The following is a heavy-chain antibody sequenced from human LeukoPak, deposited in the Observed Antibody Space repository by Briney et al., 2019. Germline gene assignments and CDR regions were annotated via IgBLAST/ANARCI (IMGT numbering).Heavy chain of an antibody. J-gene: IGHJ4*02. Sequence: ASVKVSCKASGYTFTNYNINWVRQAPGQGLEWMGWINPNSGGTNYAQKFQGRVTMTRDTSISTAYMELSRLRSDDTAVYYCARISVIGSSQGPYDYWGQGTLVTVSS. V-gene: IGHV1-2*02. D-gene: IGHD6-13*01. CDR2: INPNSGGT. CDR1: GYTFTNYN. CDR3: ARISVIGSSQGPYDY.